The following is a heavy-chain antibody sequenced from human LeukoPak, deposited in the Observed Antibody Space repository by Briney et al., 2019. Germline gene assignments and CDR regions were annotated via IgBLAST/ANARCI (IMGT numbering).Heavy chain of an antibody. CDR3: ARGGYSGYDVYYFDY. J-gene: IGHJ4*02. D-gene: IGHD5-12*01. CDR2: IIPIFGTA. V-gene: IGHV1-69*01. Sequence: SVKVSCKASGGTFSSYAISWVRQAPGQGLEWVGGIIPIFGTANYAQKFQGRVTITADESTSTDYMELSSLRSEDTAVYYCARGGYSGYDVYYFDYWGQGTLVTVSS. CDR1: GGTFSSYA.